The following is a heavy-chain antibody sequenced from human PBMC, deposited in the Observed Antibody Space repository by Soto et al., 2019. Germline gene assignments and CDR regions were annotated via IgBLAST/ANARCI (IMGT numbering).Heavy chain of an antibody. V-gene: IGHV1-2*04. J-gene: IGHJ6*02. CDR2: INPKSGGT. D-gene: IGHD2-8*01. CDR3: ARGDSTDCSNGVCSFFYNHDMDV. CDR1: RYTFTSYG. Sequence: SVKVSCKASRYTFTSYGISWLRQAPVQGLEWLGRINPKSGGTSTAQKFQGWVTMTTDASISTASMELTRLTSDDTAIYYCARGDSTDCSNGVCSFFYNHDMDVWGQGTTVTVSS.